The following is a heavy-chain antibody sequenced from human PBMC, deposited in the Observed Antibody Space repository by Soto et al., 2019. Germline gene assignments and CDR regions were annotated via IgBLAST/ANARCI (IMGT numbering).Heavy chain of an antibody. D-gene: IGHD2-15*01. J-gene: IGHJ6*02. V-gene: IGHV1-69*02. CDR1: GGTFSSYT. CDR2: IIPILGIA. CDR3: AGYCSGGSRYPFDV. Sequence: QVQLVQSGAEVKKPGSSVKVSCKASGGTFSSYTISWVRQAPGQGLEWMGRIIPILGIANYAQKFQGRVTITADKTTSTAYMEMRSLRSEDTAVYYYAGYCSGGSRYPFDVWGQGTTVTVSS.